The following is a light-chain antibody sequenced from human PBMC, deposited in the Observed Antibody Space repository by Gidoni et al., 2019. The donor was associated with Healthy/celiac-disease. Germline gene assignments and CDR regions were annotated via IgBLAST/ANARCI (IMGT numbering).Light chain of an antibody. V-gene: IGLV3-1*01. J-gene: IGLJ2*01. Sequence: SSALTQPPSVSVSPGQTARITCSGDQLGDKYACWYQQKPGQSPVLVINQDSKRPAGIPERFSGSNSGNTATLTISGTKAMDEADDDCQAWDSSSVVVGGGTKLTGL. CDR1: QLGDKY. CDR3: QAWDSSSVV. CDR2: QDS.